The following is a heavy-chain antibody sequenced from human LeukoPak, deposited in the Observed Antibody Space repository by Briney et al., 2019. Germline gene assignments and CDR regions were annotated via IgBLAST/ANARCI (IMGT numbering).Heavy chain of an antibody. CDR1: GGSISSGGSGGYY. CDR3: ARDRGDYLDY. V-gene: IGHV4-31*03. CDR2: IYYSGST. Sequence: PSETLSLTCTVSGGSISSGGSGGYYWSWIRQHPGKGLEWIGYIYYSGSTNYNPSLNSRVTISVDTSKNQFPLKLSSVTAADTAVYYCARDRGDYLDYWGQGTLVTVSS. J-gene: IGHJ4*02. D-gene: IGHD3-10*01.